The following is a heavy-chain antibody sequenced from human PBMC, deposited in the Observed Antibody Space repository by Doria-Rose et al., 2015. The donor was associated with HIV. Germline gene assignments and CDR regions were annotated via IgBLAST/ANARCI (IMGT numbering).Heavy chain of an antibody. Sequence: QVTLKESGPVLVKPTETLTLTCTVSGVSLSSPGMGVSWIRQPPGNALEWLANILSYDERSYQTSLKSRLTIARGTSKSQVVLTMTDMDPVDTATYYCARIKSSRWYHKYYFDFWGQGTLVIVSA. CDR2: ILSYDER. CDR3: ARIKSSRWYHKYYFDF. J-gene: IGHJ4*02. V-gene: IGHV2-26*01. D-gene: IGHD6-13*01. CDR1: GVSLSSPGMG.